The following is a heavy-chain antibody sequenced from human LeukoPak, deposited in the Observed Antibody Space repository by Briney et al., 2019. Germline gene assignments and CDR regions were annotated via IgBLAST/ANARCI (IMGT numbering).Heavy chain of an antibody. Sequence: GGSLRLSCAASGLAFSTSWMTWVRQAPGKGLEWLANINPDGTEKYYLDSVEGRFTVSRDNAKNSLYLQMNSLRADDTAVYSCAIIYGRYAFDIWGQGAMVSVS. CDR2: INPDGTEK. CDR3: AIIYGRYAFDI. D-gene: IGHD3-10*01. V-gene: IGHV3-7*01. CDR1: GLAFSTSW. J-gene: IGHJ3*02.